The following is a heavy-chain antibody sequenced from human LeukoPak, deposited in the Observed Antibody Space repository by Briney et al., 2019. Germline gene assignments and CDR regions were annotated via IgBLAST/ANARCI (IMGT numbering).Heavy chain of an antibody. CDR2: IYYSGST. CDR3: ARASGSGSYYNSYYYYGMDV. V-gene: IGHV4-59*01. D-gene: IGHD3-10*01. Sequence: PSETLSLTCTVSGGSISSYYWSWIRQPPGKGLEWIGYIYYSGSTNYNPSLKSRVTISVDTSKNQFSLKLSSVTAADTAVYYCARASGSGSYYNSYYYYGMDVWGQGTTVTVSS. CDR1: GGSISSYY. J-gene: IGHJ6*02.